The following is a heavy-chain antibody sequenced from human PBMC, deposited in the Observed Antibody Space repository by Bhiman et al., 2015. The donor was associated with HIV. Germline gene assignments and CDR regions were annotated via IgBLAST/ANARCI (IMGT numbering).Heavy chain of an antibody. D-gene: IGHD6-6*01. Sequence: QVQLVESGGGVVQPGRSLRLSCAASGFTFSTYGMHWVRQAPGKGLEWVAVISYDGSNKYYVDSVKGRFTISRDNSKNTLYLQMNSLRPEDTAVYYCAKDSSSNSLAAPPDFDLWGRGTLVSVSS. V-gene: IGHV3-30*18. CDR1: GFTFSTYG. CDR2: ISYDGSNK. J-gene: IGHJ2*01. CDR3: AKDSSSNSLAAPPDFDL.